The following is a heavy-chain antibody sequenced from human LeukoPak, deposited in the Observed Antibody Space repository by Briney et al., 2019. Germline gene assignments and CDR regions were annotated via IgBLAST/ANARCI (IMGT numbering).Heavy chain of an antibody. J-gene: IGHJ6*02. CDR3: AKAILYSSSWFDYYYGMDV. V-gene: IGHV3-23*01. D-gene: IGHD6-13*01. Sequence: GGSLRLSCAASGFTFSSYAMSWVRQAPGKGLEWVSAISGSGGSTYYADSVKGRFTISRDNSKDTLYLQMNSLRAEDTAVYYCAKAILYSSSWFDYYYGMDVWGQGTTVTVSS. CDR2: ISGSGGST. CDR1: GFTFSSYA.